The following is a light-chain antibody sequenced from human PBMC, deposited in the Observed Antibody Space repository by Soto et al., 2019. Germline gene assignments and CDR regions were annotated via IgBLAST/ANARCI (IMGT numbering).Light chain of an antibody. Sequence: QSVLTQPPSVSGAPGQRVTISCTGSSSNIGAGYDVHWYQHLPGTGPKLLIYGNSDRPSGVPDGFSGSKSGTSASLAITGLQAEDEGDYYCQSYDSNLGGSVFGGGTKLTVL. CDR3: QSYDSNLGGSV. J-gene: IGLJ2*01. CDR2: GNS. CDR1: SSNIGAGYD. V-gene: IGLV1-40*01.